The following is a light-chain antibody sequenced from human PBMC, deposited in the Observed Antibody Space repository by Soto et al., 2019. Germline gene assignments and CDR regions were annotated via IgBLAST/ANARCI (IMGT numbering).Light chain of an antibody. CDR2: AAS. V-gene: IGKV1-39*01. CDR1: QSISSY. CDR3: QQSYSTPLT. J-gene: IGKJ4*01. Sequence: DIQMTQSPSSLSAAVGDRVTMTCRASQSISSYLNWYQQKPGKAPKLLIYAASSLQSGVPSRFSGSGSGTDFTLTISSLQPEDFATYYCQQSYSTPLTFGGGTKADIK.